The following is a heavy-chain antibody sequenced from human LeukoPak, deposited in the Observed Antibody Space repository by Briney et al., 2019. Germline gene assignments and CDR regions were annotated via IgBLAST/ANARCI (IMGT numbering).Heavy chain of an antibody. CDR3: ARAGYSSSWYAYFDY. J-gene: IGHJ4*02. Sequence: GGSLRLSCPASGFTLSSYSMNWVRQAPGKGLEWVSYISISSSTIYYADSVKGRFTISRDNAKNSLYLQMNSLRDEDTAVYYCARAGYSSSWYAYFDYWGQGTLVTVSS. CDR2: ISISSSTI. D-gene: IGHD6-13*01. CDR1: GFTLSSYS. V-gene: IGHV3-48*02.